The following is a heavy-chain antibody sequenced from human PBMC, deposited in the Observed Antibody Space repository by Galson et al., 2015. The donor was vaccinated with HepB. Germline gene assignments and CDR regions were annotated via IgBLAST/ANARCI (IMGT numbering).Heavy chain of an antibody. Sequence: SVKVSCKASGGTFSSYAISWVRQAPGQGLEWMGGIIPIFGTANYAQKFQGRVTITADESTSTAYMELSSLRSEDTAVYYCARWVVVTANPGAFDAFDIWGQGTMVTVSS. CDR2: IIPIFGTA. D-gene: IGHD2-21*02. J-gene: IGHJ3*02. CDR1: GGTFSSYA. CDR3: ARWVVVTANPGAFDAFDI. V-gene: IGHV1-69*13.